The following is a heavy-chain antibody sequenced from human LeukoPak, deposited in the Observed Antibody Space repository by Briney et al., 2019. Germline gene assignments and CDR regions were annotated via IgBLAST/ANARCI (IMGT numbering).Heavy chain of an antibody. CDR3: ARGTLWFGESAFDI. D-gene: IGHD3-10*01. CDR2: IYYSGST. J-gene: IGHJ3*02. V-gene: IGHV4-59*01. CDR1: GGSISSYY. Sequence: SETLSLTCTVSGGSISSYYWSWIRQPPGKGLEWIGYIYYSGSTDDNPSLKSRVTISVDTYKNQFSLKLSSVTAADTAVYYCARGTLWFGESAFDIWGQGTMVTVSS.